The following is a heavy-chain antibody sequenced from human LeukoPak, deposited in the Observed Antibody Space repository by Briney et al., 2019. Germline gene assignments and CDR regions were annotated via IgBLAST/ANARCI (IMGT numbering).Heavy chain of an antibody. CDR3: AKERHHYFDY. CDR1: GFTFSSYA. Sequence: GRSLRLSCAASGFTFSSYAMHWVRQAPGKGLEWVAVISYDGSNKYYADSVKGRFTISRDNSKNTLYLQMNSLRAEDTAVYYCAKERHHYFDYWGQGTLVTVSS. J-gene: IGHJ4*02. V-gene: IGHV3-30*04. CDR2: ISYDGSNK.